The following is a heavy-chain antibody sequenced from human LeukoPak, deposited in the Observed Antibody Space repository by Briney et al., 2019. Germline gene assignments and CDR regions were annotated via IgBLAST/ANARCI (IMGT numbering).Heavy chain of an antibody. CDR2: IYISGST. CDR3: ARHLYSGSYWALDY. V-gene: IGHV4-59*08. Sequence: PSETLSLTCTVSGGSISSYYWTWIRQPAGKGLEWIGHIYISGSTSYNPSLKSRVTLSVDTSKNQFSLKLSSVTGADTAVYYCARHLYSGSYWALDYWGQGTLVTVSS. CDR1: GGSISSYY. D-gene: IGHD1-26*01. J-gene: IGHJ4*02.